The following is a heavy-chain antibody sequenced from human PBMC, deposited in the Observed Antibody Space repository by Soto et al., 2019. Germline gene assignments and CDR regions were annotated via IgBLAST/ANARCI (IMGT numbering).Heavy chain of an antibody. CDR2: INHSGST. Sequence: PSETLSLTCAFYGGSFSGYYWSWIRQPPGKGLEWIGEINHSGSTNYNPSLKSRVTISVDTSKNQFSLKLSSVTAADTAVYYCARGRVAARPRKSNFDYWGQGTLVTVSS. D-gene: IGHD6-6*01. J-gene: IGHJ4*02. CDR1: GGSFSGYY. CDR3: ARGRVAARPRKSNFDY. V-gene: IGHV4-34*01.